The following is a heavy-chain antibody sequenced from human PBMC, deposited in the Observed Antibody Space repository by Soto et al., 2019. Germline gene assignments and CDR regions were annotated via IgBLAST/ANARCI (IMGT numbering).Heavy chain of an antibody. CDR2: IGGSAVTT. Sequence: LRLSCEASGFTFSNYAMTWVRQAPGRGLEWVSTIGGSAVTTYYADSVKGRFTISRDNPKNTLFLQMNSLRVDDTAVYYCAKELVAVAGSDYWGQGTLVTVSS. J-gene: IGHJ4*02. V-gene: IGHV3-23*01. CDR1: GFTFSNYA. D-gene: IGHD6-19*01. CDR3: AKELVAVAGSDY.